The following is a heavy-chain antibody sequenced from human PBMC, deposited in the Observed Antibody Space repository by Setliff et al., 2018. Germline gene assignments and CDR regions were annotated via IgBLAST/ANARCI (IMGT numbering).Heavy chain of an antibody. D-gene: IGHD3-22*01. CDR3: ARDRFGRLCESSGPCYASPFFFDL. J-gene: IGHJ4*02. Sequence: ASVKVSCKASGYTFTSYAMHWVRQAPGQRLEWMGWINAGNGTTSYAPKFQGRVSMTRDPSTSTVYMPLSSLRSEDTAVYYCARDRFGRLCESSGPCYASPFFFDLWGQGALVTVSS. V-gene: IGHV1-3*01. CDR2: INAGNGTT. CDR1: GYTFTSYA.